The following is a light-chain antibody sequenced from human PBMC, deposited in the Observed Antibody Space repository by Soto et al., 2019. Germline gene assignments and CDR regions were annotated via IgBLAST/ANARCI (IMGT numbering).Light chain of an antibody. CDR2: DAS. CDR1: QSVSRY. CDR3: QQRYNWPPLT. Sequence: EIVLTQSPGTLSLSPGERATLSCRASQSVSRYFAWYQQKAGQAPRLLIYDASNRATGIPARFSGSGSGTDFTLTISSLEPEDFAVYYCQQRYNWPPLTFGGGTKVEIK. V-gene: IGKV3-11*01. J-gene: IGKJ4*01.